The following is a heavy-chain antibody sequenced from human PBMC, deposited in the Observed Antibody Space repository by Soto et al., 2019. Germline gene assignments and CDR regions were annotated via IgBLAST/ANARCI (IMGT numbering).Heavy chain of an antibody. D-gene: IGHD3-10*01. J-gene: IGHJ4*02. CDR2: ISPMFGAA. Sequence: QVQLVQSGAEMKKPGSSVKVSCQSSGGTFNTYAMNWVRQAPGQGPEWMGDISPMFGAANYAPKFQGRVTITADESTGTSYMQLSSLTSDDTALYFCAREVQVHTPAFVYWGQGTLVIVSS. CDR1: GGTFNTYA. V-gene: IGHV1-69*19. CDR3: AREVQVHTPAFVY.